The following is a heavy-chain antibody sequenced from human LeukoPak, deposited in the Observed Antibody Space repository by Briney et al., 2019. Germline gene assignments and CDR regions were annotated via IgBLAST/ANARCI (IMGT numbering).Heavy chain of an antibody. CDR1: GFTFTSYA. Sequence: GGSLRLSCAASGFTFTSYAMNWVRQAPGKGLEWVSFISASGSSTHYADSVKGRFTISRDNSNNTLYLQINSLRAEDTAAYYCAKGAQYDFWTGYTLEYFDVWRKGTLVTVSS. CDR3: AKGAQYDFWTGYTLEYFDV. V-gene: IGHV3-23*01. CDR2: ISASGSST. D-gene: IGHD3-3*01. J-gene: IGHJ4*02.